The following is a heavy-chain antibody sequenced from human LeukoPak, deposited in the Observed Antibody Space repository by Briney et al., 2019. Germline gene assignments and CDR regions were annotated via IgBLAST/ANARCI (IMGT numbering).Heavy chain of an antibody. D-gene: IGHD4-23*01. Sequence: PGGSLRLSCVTSGFTFSNHAMHWVRQAPGKGLEWVAVISDDGTSKYYADSVKGRFTISRDNSKNTLYLQMNSLRAEDTAVDYCARGGTVVNTFDPWGQGTLVTVSS. J-gene: IGHJ5*02. CDR2: ISDDGTSK. CDR1: GFTFSNHA. CDR3: ARGGTVVNTFDP. V-gene: IGHV3-30*04.